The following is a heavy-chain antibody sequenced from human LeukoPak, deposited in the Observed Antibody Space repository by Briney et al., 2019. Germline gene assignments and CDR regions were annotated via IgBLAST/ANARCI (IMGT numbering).Heavy chain of an antibody. CDR2: LDGDGSTT. V-gene: IGHV3-74*03. D-gene: IGHD4-17*01. Sequence: QPGRSLRLSCAASGFTFSSYYMHWVRQAPGKGLVWVSRLDGDGSTTKYADSAKGRFTISRDNARNMLYLQMNSLGAEDTAVYYCARGIYGDSVAFDHWGQGTLVTVSS. J-gene: IGHJ4*02. CDR3: ARGIYGDSVAFDH. CDR1: GFTFSSYY.